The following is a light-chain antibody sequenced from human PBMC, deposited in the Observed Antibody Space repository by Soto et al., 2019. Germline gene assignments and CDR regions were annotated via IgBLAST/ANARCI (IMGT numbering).Light chain of an antibody. J-gene: IGKJ1*01. CDR2: KAS. CDR1: QSISSW. V-gene: IGKV1-5*03. CDR3: QHYNSYPWT. Sequence: DIQMTQSPSTLSASVGDRVTITCRASQSISSWLAWYQQKPGKAPKLLIYKASSLESGVPSWFSGSGSGTEFTLTISSLQPDDFATYYCQHYNSYPWTFGQGTKVDNK.